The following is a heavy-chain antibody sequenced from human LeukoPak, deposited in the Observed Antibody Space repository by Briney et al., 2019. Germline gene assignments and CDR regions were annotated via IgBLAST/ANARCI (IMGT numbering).Heavy chain of an antibody. D-gene: IGHD3-22*01. J-gene: IGHJ5*02. CDR2: IYYNGNT. CDR1: GGSIKTYNYY. Sequence: SETLSLTCSVSGGSIKTYNYYWAWIRQPPGKGLEWIGTIYYNGNTYYNPSLSSRVIIAVDTSRKDFSLKLRSVTAADTAIYYCARARLYSSGVPGWFDPWGRGILVTVSS. V-gene: IGHV4-39*07. CDR3: ARARLYSSGVPGWFDP.